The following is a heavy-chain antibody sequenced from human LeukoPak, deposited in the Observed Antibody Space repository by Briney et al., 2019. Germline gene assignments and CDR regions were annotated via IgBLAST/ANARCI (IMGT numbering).Heavy chain of an antibody. J-gene: IGHJ4*02. D-gene: IGHD2-15*01. CDR1: GFTFSDYY. V-gene: IGHV3-11*05. Sequence: GGSLRLSCAASGFTFSDYYMSWIRQAPGKGLEWVSYISSSTSYTYYADSVKGRFTISRDNAKNSLYLQMNSLRAEDTAVYYCARVDRYCSGGSCYDNYYFDYWGQGTLVTVSS. CDR2: ISSSTSYT. CDR3: ARVDRYCSGGSCYDNYYFDY.